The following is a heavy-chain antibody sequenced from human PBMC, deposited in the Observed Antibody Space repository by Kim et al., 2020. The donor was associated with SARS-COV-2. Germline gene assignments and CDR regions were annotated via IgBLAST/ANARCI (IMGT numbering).Heavy chain of an antibody. CDR3: AGPRGYRGDVQRDYYYYGMDV. D-gene: IGHD5-18*01. CDR1: GGTFSSYA. V-gene: IGHV1-69*13. CDR2: IIPIFGTA. Sequence: SVKVSCKASGGTFSSYAISWVRQAPGQGLEWMGGIIPIFGTANYAQKFQGRVTITADESTSTAYMELSSLRSEDTAVYYCAGPRGYRGDVQRDYYYYGMDVWGQGTTVTVSS. J-gene: IGHJ6*02.